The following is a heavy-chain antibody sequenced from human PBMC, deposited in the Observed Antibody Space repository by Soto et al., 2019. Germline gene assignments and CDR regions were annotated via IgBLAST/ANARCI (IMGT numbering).Heavy chain of an antibody. V-gene: IGHV3-23*01. Sequence: GGSLRLSCAASGFTFSNYAMSWVRQAPGKGLGWVSGITGSGDTTYYADSVKGRFTISRDNSKSTLYLQMNSLRAEDTAVYYCAKVHLSPRYVDYWGQGSLVTV. CDR2: ITGSGDTT. J-gene: IGHJ4*02. CDR3: AKVHLSPRYVDY. CDR1: GFTFSNYA.